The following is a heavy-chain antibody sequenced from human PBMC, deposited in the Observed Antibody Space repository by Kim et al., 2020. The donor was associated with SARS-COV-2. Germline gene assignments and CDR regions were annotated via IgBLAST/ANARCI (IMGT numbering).Heavy chain of an antibody. CDR3: ARDGIHWGYRNFFDH. CDR2: ISYGGNEK. V-gene: IGHV3-30-3*01. Sequence: GGSLRLSCAASGFTFSHYAMHWVRQAPGKGLEWVAVISYGGNEKNYADSVKGRFTISRDNSKNTLYLEMNSLRAEDAALYYYARDGIHWGYRNFFDHWGQGALVTVSS. D-gene: IGHD5-18*01. J-gene: IGHJ4*02. CDR1: GFTFSHYA.